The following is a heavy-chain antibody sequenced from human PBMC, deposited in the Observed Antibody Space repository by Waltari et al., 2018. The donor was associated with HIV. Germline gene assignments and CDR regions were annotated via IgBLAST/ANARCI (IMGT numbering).Heavy chain of an antibody. V-gene: IGHV3-74*01. J-gene: IGHJ6*02. CDR3: ARYRPEVHYYNGMDV. CDR1: GFAFRSYY. Sequence: EVQLVESGGGSRQAGGSLRLPCAASGFAFRSYYMFWVRQAPGKGLVWVSRISSGGSTTSYADSVKGRFTVSRDNARNTLYLQMNSLRAEDTAVYYCARYRPEVHYYNGMDVWGQGTTVTVSS. CDR2: ISSGGSTT. D-gene: IGHD3-16*02.